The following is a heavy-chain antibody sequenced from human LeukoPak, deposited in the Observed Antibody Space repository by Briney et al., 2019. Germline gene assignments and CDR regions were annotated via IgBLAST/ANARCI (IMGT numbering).Heavy chain of an antibody. V-gene: IGHV3-23*01. CDR3: ARDRPYFDY. CDR2: ISSSGGST. CDR1: GFTFSSYA. J-gene: IGHJ4*02. Sequence: GGSLRLSCAASGFTFSSYAMNWVRQAPGKGLEWVSAISSSGGSTYYADSVKGRFTISRDNSKNTLYLQMNSLGAGDTAVYYCARDRPYFDYWGQGTLVTVSS.